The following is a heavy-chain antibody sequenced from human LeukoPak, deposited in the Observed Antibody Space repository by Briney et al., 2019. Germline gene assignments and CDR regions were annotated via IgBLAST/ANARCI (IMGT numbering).Heavy chain of an antibody. D-gene: IGHD2-2*02. Sequence: PGGSLRLSCAASRFTFSSYAMSWVRQAPGKGLEWVSAISGSGGSTYYADSVKGRFTISRDNSKNTLYLQMNSLRAEDTAVYYCAKDQPIVVVPAAIFGGDWFDPWGQGTLVTVSS. CDR3: AKDQPIVVVPAAIFGGDWFDP. CDR2: ISGSGGST. J-gene: IGHJ5*02. V-gene: IGHV3-23*01. CDR1: RFTFSSYA.